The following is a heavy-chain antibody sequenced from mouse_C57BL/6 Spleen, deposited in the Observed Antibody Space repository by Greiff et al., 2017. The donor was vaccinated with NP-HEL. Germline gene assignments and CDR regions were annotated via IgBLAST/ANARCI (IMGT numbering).Heavy chain of an antibody. CDR1: GFTFSDYY. Sequence: EVKLVESEGGLVQPGSSMKLSCTASGFTFSDYYMAWVRQVPEKGLEWVANINYDGSSTYYLDSLKSRFIISRDNAKNILYLQMSSLKSEDTATYYCARDGWGFDYWGQGTTLTVSS. V-gene: IGHV5-16*01. J-gene: IGHJ2*01. D-gene: IGHD2-2*01. CDR3: ARDGWGFDY. CDR2: INYDGSST.